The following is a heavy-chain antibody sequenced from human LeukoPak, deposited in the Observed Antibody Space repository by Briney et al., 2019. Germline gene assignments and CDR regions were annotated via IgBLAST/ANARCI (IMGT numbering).Heavy chain of an antibody. J-gene: IGHJ4*02. CDR2: IYYSGNI. D-gene: IGHD3-16*01. V-gene: IGHV4-59*01. CDR1: GGSISSYY. CDR3: ARDMITFGGVRAYFDY. Sequence: PSETLSLTRTVSGGSISSYYWSWIRQPPGKGLEWIGYIYYSGNINYNPSLKSRVTISVDTPKNQFSLKLSSVTAADTAVYYCARDMITFGGVRAYFDYWGQGILVTVSS.